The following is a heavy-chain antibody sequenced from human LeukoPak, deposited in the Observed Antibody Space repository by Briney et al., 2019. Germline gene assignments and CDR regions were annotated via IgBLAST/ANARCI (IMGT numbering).Heavy chain of an antibody. J-gene: IGHJ4*02. CDR3: ARDPSNTSGNYPYFDY. CDR2: ISAYNGNT. D-gene: IGHD3-22*01. CDR1: IYTFTNYG. V-gene: IGHV1-18*01. Sequence: GASVKVSCKASIYTFTNYGITWVRQAPGQGLEWMGWISAYNGNTNYAQKLQDRVTMTTDTSTSTAYMEVRSLRFDDTAVYYCARDPSNTSGNYPYFDYWGQGTLVTVSS.